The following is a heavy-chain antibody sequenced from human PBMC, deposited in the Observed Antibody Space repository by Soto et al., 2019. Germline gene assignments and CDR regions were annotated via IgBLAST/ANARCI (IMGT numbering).Heavy chain of an antibody. CDR3: VRGHYSFDY. D-gene: IGHD2-15*01. V-gene: IGHV3-72*01. CDR2: RRNKDHRYSR. Sequence: GFLRLSCAAAGFSLSDHYMHWVRQAPGKGLEWVARRRNKDHRYSREYALTVKGRYTNSRDDSNNSMYRQMSSLKAEDTAVYFCVRGHYSFDYWGQGTVVTVSS. J-gene: IGHJ4*02. CDR1: GFSLSDHY.